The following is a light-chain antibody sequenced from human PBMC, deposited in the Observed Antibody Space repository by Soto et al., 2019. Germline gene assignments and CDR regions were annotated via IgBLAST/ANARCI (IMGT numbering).Light chain of an antibody. CDR1: QGISSA. V-gene: IGKV1-13*02. Sequence: IQLTQSPSSLSASVGDRVTITCRASQGISSALAWYQQKPGEAPNLLIYDASSLESGVPSRFSGSGSVTDFILTISSLQPEDFAITFCQQFHSYPITFGQGTRLEIK. CDR3: QQFHSYPIT. CDR2: DAS. J-gene: IGKJ5*01.